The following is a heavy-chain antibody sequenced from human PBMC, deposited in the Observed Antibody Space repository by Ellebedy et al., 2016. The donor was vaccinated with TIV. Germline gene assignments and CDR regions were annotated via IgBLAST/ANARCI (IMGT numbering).Heavy chain of an antibody. J-gene: IGHJ2*01. Sequence: ASVKVSCKASGGTFSSYAISWVRQAPGQGLEWMGWINPNSGGTNYAQKFQGRVTMTRDTSISTAYMELSSLRSDDTAVYYCARGPYGGISVWYFDVWGRGTLVTVSS. D-gene: IGHD4-23*01. CDR1: GGTFSSYA. V-gene: IGHV1-2*02. CDR3: ARGPYGGISVWYFDV. CDR2: INPNSGGT.